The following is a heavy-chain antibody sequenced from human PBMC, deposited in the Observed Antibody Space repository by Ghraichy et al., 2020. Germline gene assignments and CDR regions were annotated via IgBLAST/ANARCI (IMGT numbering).Heavy chain of an antibody. CDR2: INSDGSAT. CDR1: GFNFSSYW. D-gene: IGHD3-22*01. Sequence: GGSLRLSCAASGFNFSSYWMHWVRQAPGKGLVWVSRINSDGSATYYADSVRGRFTISRDAAKNSLYLQMNSLRAEDTAVYYCARECLLDDSGYYPAAFGYWGQGTLGAVSS. J-gene: IGHJ4*02. CDR3: ARECLLDDSGYYPAAFGY. V-gene: IGHV3-74*01.